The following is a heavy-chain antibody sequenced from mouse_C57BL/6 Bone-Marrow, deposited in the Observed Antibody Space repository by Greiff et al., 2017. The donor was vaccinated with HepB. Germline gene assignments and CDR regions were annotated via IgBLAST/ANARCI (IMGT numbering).Heavy chain of an antibody. CDR2: IHPGNSDT. D-gene: IGHD1-1*01. CDR3: RRCYYGSSLFAY. J-gene: IGHJ3*01. CDR1: GYTFTSYW. V-gene: IGHV1-5*01. Sequence: VQLQQSGTVLARPGASVKMSCKTSGYTFTSYWMHWVKQRPGQGLEWIGAIHPGNSDTSYNQKFKGKAKLTAVTSASTAYMKLSSLTNEDSAVYYCRRCYYGSSLFAYWGQGTLVTVSA.